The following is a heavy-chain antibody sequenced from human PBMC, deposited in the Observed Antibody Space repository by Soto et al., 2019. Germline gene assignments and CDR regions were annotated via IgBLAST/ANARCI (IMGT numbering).Heavy chain of an antibody. Sequence: QVQLVQSGAEVKKPGSSVKVSCKASGGTFSSYAISWVRQAPGQGLEWMGGIIPIFGTANYAQKFQGRVTITADESTSTAYMELSSLRSEDTAMYYCARVGTSTVIPLYGMDVWGQGTTVTVSS. CDR1: GGTFSSYA. V-gene: IGHV1-69*01. CDR2: IIPIFGTA. J-gene: IGHJ6*02. CDR3: ARVGTSTVIPLYGMDV. D-gene: IGHD4-17*01.